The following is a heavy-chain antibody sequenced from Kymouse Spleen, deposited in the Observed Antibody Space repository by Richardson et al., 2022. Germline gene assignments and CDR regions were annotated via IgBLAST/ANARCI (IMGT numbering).Heavy chain of an antibody. J-gene: IGHJ4*02. CDR1: GFTFSSYG. V-gene: IGHV3-33*01. Sequence: QVQLVESGGGVVQPGRSLRLSCAASGFTFSSYGMHWVRQAPGKGLEWVAVIWYDGSNKYYADSVKGRFTISRDNSKNTLYLQMNSLRAEDTAVYYCARDDSSGYYFDYWGQGTLVTVSS. D-gene: IGHD3-22*01. CDR3: ARDDSSGYYFDY. CDR2: IWYDGSNK.